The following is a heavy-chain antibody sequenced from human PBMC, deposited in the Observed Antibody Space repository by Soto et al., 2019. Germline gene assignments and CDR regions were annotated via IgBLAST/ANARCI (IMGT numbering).Heavy chain of an antibody. D-gene: IGHD6-19*01. CDR2: ISYDGSKE. CDR3: AKEGRQWLTYYYYGMDV. J-gene: IGHJ6*02. CDR1: GFSFSSYG. Sequence: GGSLRLSCAASGFSFSSYGMHWVRQVPGQGPEWVAVISYDGSKETYADSVKGRFTISRDNSKNTLYLQMNSLGVEDTALYYCAKEGRQWLTYYYYGMDVWGQGTSVTVS. V-gene: IGHV3-30*18.